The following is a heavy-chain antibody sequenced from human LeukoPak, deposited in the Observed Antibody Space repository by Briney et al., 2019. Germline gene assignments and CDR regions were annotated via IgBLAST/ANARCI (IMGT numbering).Heavy chain of an antibody. CDR1: GYTLTSYY. J-gene: IGHJ4*02. CDR3: ARGGGTYGFDY. D-gene: IGHD1-26*01. Sequence: ASVKLSCKASGYTLTSYYMHWVRQPPGQGLEWMGIINASGDSTSYAEKLQGRVTMTRDTSTTTVYMELSSLRSEDMAVYYCARGGGTYGFDYWGEGTLVTVSS. V-gene: IGHV1-46*01. CDR2: INASGDST.